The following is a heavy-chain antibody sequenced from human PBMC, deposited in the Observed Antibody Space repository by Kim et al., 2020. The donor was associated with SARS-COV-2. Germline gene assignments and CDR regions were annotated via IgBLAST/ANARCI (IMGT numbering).Heavy chain of an antibody. J-gene: IGHJ4*02. CDR1: GDSFTTHW. Sequence: GESLKISCKGSGDSFTTHWIGWVRQMTGKGLEWMGIIYPGDSDTRYSPSFQGQVTISADKSISTAYLQWSSLRASDTAMYYCARLLQAPYYFDYWGQGTLVTVSS. CDR3: ARLLQAPYYFDY. CDR2: IYPGDSDT. V-gene: IGHV5-51*01.